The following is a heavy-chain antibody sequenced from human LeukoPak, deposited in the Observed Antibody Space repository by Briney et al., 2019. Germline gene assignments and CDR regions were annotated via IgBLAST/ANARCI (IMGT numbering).Heavy chain of an antibody. CDR3: ARGEYQLLFGHFDY. CDR2: ISAYNGNT. CDR1: GYTFTSYG. V-gene: IGHV1-18*01. Sequence: GASVKVSCRASGYTFTSYGISWVRQAPGQGLEWMGWISAYNGNTNYAQKLQGRVTMTTDTSTSTAYMELRSLRSDDTAVYYCARGEYQLLFGHFDYWGQGTLVTVSS. J-gene: IGHJ4*02. D-gene: IGHD2-2*01.